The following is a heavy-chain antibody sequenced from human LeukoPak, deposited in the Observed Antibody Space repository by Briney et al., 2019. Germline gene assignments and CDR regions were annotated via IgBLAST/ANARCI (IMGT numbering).Heavy chain of an antibody. CDR2: IYYSGST. CDR3: ARSTVDTAIPYFDY. CDR1: GGSISSYY. J-gene: IGHJ4*02. Sequence: PSETLSLTCTVSGGSISSYYWSWIRQPPGKGLEGIGYIYYSGSTNYNPSLKSRVTISVDTSKNQFSLKLSSVTAADTAVYYCARSTVDTAIPYFDYWGQGTLVTVSS. V-gene: IGHV4-59*08. D-gene: IGHD5-18*01.